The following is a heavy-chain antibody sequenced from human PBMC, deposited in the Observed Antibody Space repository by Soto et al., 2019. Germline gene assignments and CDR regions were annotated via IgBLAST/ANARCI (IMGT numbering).Heavy chain of an antibody. J-gene: IGHJ6*03. CDR1: GFTFSSYA. CDR2: ISGGGGST. CDR3: AGPMGSSHSNDYYYYYMDV. D-gene: IGHD6-6*01. Sequence: GGSLRLSCAASGFTFSSYAMSWVRQAPGKGLEWVSAISGGGGSTYYAYSGKGRFTISGDNSKNTQQLQMNSLGAEDTAVYYWAGPMGSSHSNDYYYYYMDVWGEGTTVTVSS. V-gene: IGHV3-23*01.